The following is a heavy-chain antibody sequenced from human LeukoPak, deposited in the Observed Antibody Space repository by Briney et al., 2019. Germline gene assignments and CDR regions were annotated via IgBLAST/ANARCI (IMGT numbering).Heavy chain of an antibody. CDR2: ISVYNGNT. CDR3: ARSRYYYDSSGYYYFDY. D-gene: IGHD3-22*01. Sequence: ASVKVSCKASGYTFTSYGISWVRQAPGQGLEWMGWISVYNGNTNYAQKLQGRVTMTTDTSTSTAYMELRSLRSDDTAVYYCARSRYYYDSSGYYYFDYWAREPWSPSPQ. J-gene: IGHJ4*02. CDR1: GYTFTSYG. V-gene: IGHV1-18*01.